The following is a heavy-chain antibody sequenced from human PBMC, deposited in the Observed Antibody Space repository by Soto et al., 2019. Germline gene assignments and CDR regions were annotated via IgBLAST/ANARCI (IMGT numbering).Heavy chain of an antibody. CDR3: AKDLGESSGYSYPFYYYYGMDV. Sequence: QVQLVESGGGVVQPGRSLRLSCAASGFTFSSYGMHWVRQAPGKGLEWVAVISNDGSNKYYADSVKGRFTISRDKSKNTLYQQMNSLRAEDTAVYYCAKDLGESSGYSYPFYYYYGMDVWGQGTTVTVSS. CDR2: ISNDGSNK. V-gene: IGHV3-30*18. D-gene: IGHD3-22*01. CDR1: GFTFSSYG. J-gene: IGHJ6*02.